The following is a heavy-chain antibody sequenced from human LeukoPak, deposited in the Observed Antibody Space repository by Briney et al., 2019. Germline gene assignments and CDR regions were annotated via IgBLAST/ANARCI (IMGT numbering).Heavy chain of an antibody. CDR1: GFTVSSNY. D-gene: IGHD1-1*01. CDR2: IYTGGTT. CDR3: ARNSAFDY. Sequence: GGSLRLSCAASGFTVSSNYMSWVRKAPGKGLEWISIIYTGGTTYYADSVKGRFTISRDTSKNTLYLQMNSLRVEDTAVYYCARNSAFDYWGQGTLVTVSS. V-gene: IGHV3-53*01. J-gene: IGHJ4*02.